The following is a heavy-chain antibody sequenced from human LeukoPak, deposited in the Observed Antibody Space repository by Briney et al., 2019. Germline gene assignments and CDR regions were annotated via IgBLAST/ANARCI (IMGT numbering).Heavy chain of an antibody. Sequence: GRSLRLSCAASGFTFSSYAMSWVRQVPGKGLEWVANIKPDGSEKYYVDSVKGPFTISRDNAKNSVYLQMNSLRAEDTAVYYCARGTSWGDVWGQGTTVTFSS. CDR3: ARGTSWGDV. CDR1: GFTFSSYA. CDR2: IKPDGSEK. J-gene: IGHJ6*02. D-gene: IGHD6-13*01. V-gene: IGHV3-7*01.